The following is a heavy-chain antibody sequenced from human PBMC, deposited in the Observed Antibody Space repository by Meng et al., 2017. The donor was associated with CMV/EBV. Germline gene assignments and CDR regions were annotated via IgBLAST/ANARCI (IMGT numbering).Heavy chain of an antibody. Sequence: QVQPLESGPGLVQPSQTLSLTCTCSGGSIGSGAYCWSWIRQPPGKGLEWIGYIYYSGSTYYNPSLESRVTISVDTSKNQFSLKLSSVTAADTAAYYCAREGDNPFDYWGQGTLVTVSS. V-gene: IGHV4-30-4*08. CDR2: IYYSGST. CDR1: GGSIGSGAYC. J-gene: IGHJ4*02. D-gene: IGHD2-21*02. CDR3: AREGDNPFDY.